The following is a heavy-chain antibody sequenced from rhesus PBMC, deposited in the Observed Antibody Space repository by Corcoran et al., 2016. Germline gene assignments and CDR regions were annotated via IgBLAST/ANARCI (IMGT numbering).Heavy chain of an antibody. D-gene: IGHD1-44*02. J-gene: IGHJ4*01. CDR2: SYGGGRRP. CDR1: GGSISSSY. CDR3: ARDSRIVGATKALDY. Sequence: QLQLQESGPGLVKPSETLSVTCAVSGGSISSSYWSWIRQAPGKGLEWIGYSYGGGRRPTYNPSRKNRVTLSVDTSKNQLSLTMSSVTAADTAVYYCARDSRIVGATKALDYWGQGVLVTVSS. V-gene: IGHV4-169*02.